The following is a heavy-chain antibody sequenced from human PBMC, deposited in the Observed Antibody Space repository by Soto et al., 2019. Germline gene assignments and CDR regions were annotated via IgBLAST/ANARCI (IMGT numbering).Heavy chain of an antibody. V-gene: IGHV5-51*01. CDR1: GYSFSNYW. Sequence: EVQLVQSGAEVKKPGESLKISCKGSGYSFSNYWIAWVRQMPGKGLEWMGIIFPADSDTKYSPSFQGQVTISADKSISTAYLQWSSLKASDTAMYYCASPVVVPSTMNYFDYWGQGSLVTVSS. CDR2: IFPADSDT. D-gene: IGHD2-15*01. J-gene: IGHJ4*02. CDR3: ASPVVVPSTMNYFDY.